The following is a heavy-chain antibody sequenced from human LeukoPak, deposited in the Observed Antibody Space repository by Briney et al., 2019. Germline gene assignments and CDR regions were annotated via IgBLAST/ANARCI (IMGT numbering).Heavy chain of an antibody. J-gene: IGHJ4*02. D-gene: IGHD3-10*01. CDR3: ARAGGGN. CDR1: GFTFSSYA. Sequence: GRSLRLSCAASGFTFSSYAMHWVRQAPGKGLEWVAVISYDGSNKYYADSVKGLFTISRDNSKNTLYLQMNSLRAEDTAVYYCARAGGGNWGQGTLVTVSS. CDR2: ISYDGSNK. V-gene: IGHV3-30*04.